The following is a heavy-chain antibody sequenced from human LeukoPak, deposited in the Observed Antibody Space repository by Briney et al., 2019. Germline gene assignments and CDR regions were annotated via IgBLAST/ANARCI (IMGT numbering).Heavy chain of an antibody. CDR3: ARGLGVPLAPFDP. D-gene: IGHD2-8*01. Sequence: ASVKVSCKPSGYTFTSYDINWVRQATGQGLEWMGWMNPNSGNTGYAQKFQGRVTMTRNTSLSTAYMELSSLRSEDTAVYYCARGLGVPLAPFDPWGEGTLVTVSS. CDR2: MNPNSGNT. V-gene: IGHV1-8*01. CDR1: GYTFTSYD. J-gene: IGHJ5*02.